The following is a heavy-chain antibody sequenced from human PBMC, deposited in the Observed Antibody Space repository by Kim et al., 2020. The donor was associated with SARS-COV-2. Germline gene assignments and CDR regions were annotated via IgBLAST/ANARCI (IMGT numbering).Heavy chain of an antibody. J-gene: IGHJ3*02. D-gene: IGHD6-19*01. CDR2: IYYVGSP. CDR1: GGSISRYS. CDR3: ARDGGEAVTDTDYMFDI. Sequence: SETLSLTCTVSGGSISRYSWNWIRQSPGKGLEWIGYIYYVGSPNYNPSLKSRVTISIDTSKNQFSLKLSSVTAADTAVYYCARDGGEAVTDTDYMFDIWGRGTMVTVSS. V-gene: IGHV4-59*13.